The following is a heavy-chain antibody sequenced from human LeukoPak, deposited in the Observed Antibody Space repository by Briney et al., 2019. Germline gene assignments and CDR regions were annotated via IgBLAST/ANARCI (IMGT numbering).Heavy chain of an antibody. CDR2: IHTSGRT. Sequence: TLSLTCTVSGGSISGCSYYWNWIRQPAGKGLEWIGHIHTSGRTSYKSSLKSRVTISIDTSNNEFSLRLSSVTAADTAIYYCARDHSGSFWTFDYWGQGSLVTVSS. J-gene: IGHJ4*02. CDR1: GGSISGCSYY. V-gene: IGHV4-61*09. CDR3: ARDHSGSFWTFDY. D-gene: IGHD1-26*01.